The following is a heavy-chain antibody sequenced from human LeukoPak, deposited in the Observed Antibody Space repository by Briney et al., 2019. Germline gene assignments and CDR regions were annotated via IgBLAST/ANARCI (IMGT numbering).Heavy chain of an antibody. Sequence: GGSLRLSCAASGFTFRSYAMQWVRQAPGKGLEWVSLIYNDGSRTYYADSVRGRFTISRDTSEGTVYLQMDSLRPEDTAVYYCATDGYHYFDYWGQGTLVTVSS. CDR1: GFTFRSYA. V-gene: IGHV3-NL1*01. CDR2: IYNDGSRT. J-gene: IGHJ4*02. CDR3: ATDGYHYFDY. D-gene: IGHD5-12*01.